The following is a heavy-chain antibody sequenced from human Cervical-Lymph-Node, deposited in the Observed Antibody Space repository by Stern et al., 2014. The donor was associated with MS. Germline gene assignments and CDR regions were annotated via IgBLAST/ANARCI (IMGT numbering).Heavy chain of an antibody. Sequence: VQLLESGAEVKKPGSSVKVSCKASGGTFSSYGISWGRQSPGQGLEWMGGIIPIFGRANYAQKLQGRVTITADESTTTAYMELSSLRSEDTAVYYCVREFNSDTSGYYFYYWGQGTLVTVSS. V-gene: IGHV1-69*01. CDR3: VREFNSDTSGYYFYY. D-gene: IGHD3-22*01. CDR2: IIPIFGRA. CDR1: GGTFSSYG. J-gene: IGHJ4*02.